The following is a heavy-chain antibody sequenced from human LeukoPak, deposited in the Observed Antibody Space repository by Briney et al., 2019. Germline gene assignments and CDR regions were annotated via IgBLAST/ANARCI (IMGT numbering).Heavy chain of an antibody. CDR2: ISWNSGNI. V-gene: IGHV3-9*01. CDR3: ARESNWYFDL. J-gene: IGHJ2*01. Sequence: GRSLRLSCAASGFTFDNYVIHWVRPAPGEGLEWVSGISWNSGNIGYADSVKGRFTISRDNAKNALYLQMNSLRPEDTALYYCARESNWYFDLWGRGTLVTVSS. CDR1: GFTFDNYV.